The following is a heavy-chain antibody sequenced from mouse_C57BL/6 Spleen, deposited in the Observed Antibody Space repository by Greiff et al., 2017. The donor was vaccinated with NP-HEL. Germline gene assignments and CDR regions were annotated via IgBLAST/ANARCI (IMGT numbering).Heavy chain of an antibody. J-gene: IGHJ4*01. V-gene: IGHV10-1*01. CDR1: GFSFTTYA. CDR3: VRQGLDDYDRDYYAMDY. D-gene: IGHD2-4*01. CDR2: IRSKSNNYAT. Sequence: DVKLVVSGGGLVQPKGSLKLSCAASGFSFTTYAMNWVRQAPGKGLEWVARIRSKSNNYATYYADSVKDRFTISRDDSESMLYLQMNNLKTEDTAMYYCVRQGLDDYDRDYYAMDYWGQGTSVTVSS.